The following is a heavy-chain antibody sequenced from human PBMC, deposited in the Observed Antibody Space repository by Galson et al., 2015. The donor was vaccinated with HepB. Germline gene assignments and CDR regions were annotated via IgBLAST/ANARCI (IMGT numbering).Heavy chain of an antibody. CDR1: GGSISTYNYY. CDR3: TRDPPYSGYYYSDY. V-gene: IGHV4-39*07. D-gene: IGHD3-22*01. Sequence: LSLTCTVSGGSISTYNYYWGWIRQPPGKGLEWIGSLYYSGSTYYNPSLESRVTISVDTSKNQLSLKLSSVTAADTAVYYCTRDPPYSGYYYSDYWGQGTLVTVS. J-gene: IGHJ4*02. CDR2: LYYSGST.